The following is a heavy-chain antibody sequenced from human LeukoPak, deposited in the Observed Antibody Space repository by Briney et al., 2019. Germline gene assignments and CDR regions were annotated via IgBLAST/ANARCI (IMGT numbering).Heavy chain of an antibody. D-gene: IGHD2-15*01. V-gene: IGHV3-33*01. J-gene: IGHJ4*02. CDR1: GFTFSSYG. CDR2: ICYDGSNK. CDR3: ASGAYCSGGSCLELVSY. Sequence: GGSLRLSCAASGFTFSSYGMHWVRQAPGKGLEGVAVICYDGSNKYYADSVKGRFTISRDNSKNTLYLQMNSLRAEDTAVYYCASGAYCSGGSCLELVSYWGQGTLVTVSS.